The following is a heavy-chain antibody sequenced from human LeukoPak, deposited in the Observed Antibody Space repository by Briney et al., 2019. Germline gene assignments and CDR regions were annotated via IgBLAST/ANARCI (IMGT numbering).Heavy chain of an antibody. J-gene: IGHJ4*02. V-gene: IGHV1-46*01. D-gene: IGHD3-22*01. CDR3: ARKGGYYDSSGYDYFDY. CDR2: INPTGGST. CDR1: GYTFTSYY. Sequence: ASVKVSCKASGYTFTSYYMHWVRQAPGQGLEWMGLINPTGGSTGYAQKFQGRVTMTRDMSTSTDYMELSSLRSEDTAIYYCARKGGYYDSSGYDYFDYWGQGTLVTVSS.